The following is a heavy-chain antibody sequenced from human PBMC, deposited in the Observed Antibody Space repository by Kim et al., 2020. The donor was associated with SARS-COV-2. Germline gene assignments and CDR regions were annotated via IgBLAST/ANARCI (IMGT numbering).Heavy chain of an antibody. Sequence: ASVKVSCKASGYTFTSYDINWVRQATGQGLEWMGWMNPNSGNTGYAQKFQGRVTMTRNTSISTAYMELSSLRSEDTAVYYCARALRSSWHEGDWFDPWGQGTLVTVSS. J-gene: IGHJ5*02. D-gene: IGHD6-13*01. CDR1: GYTFTSYD. V-gene: IGHV1-8*01. CDR3: ARALRSSWHEGDWFDP. CDR2: MNPNSGNT.